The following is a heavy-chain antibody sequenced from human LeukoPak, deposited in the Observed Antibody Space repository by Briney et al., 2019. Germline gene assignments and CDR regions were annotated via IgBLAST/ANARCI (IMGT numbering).Heavy chain of an antibody. CDR2: ISSSSSYI. Sequence: GGSLRLSCVASVFTFSSYSMNWVRQAPGKGLEWVSSISSSSSYIYYADSVKGRFTISRGNAKNSLYLQMNSLRAEDTAVYYCARDEGSGFDYWGQGTLVTVSS. CDR3: ARDEGSGFDY. J-gene: IGHJ4*02. CDR1: VFTFSSYS. D-gene: IGHD2-15*01. V-gene: IGHV3-21*01.